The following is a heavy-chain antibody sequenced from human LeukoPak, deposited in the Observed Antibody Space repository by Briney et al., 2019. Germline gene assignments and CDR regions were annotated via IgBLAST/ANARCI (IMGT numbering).Heavy chain of an antibody. CDR2: IFHSGNT. J-gene: IGHJ4*02. Sequence: SETLSLTCTVSGGSIGNSSYYWGWIRQPPGKGLEWIGYIFHSGNTYYNPSLKSRVTISVDRSKNQFSLKLSSVTAADTAVYYCARGGDDIVYFDYWGQGTLVTVSS. V-gene: IGHV4-39*07. CDR3: ARGGDDIVYFDY. CDR1: GGSIGNSSYY. D-gene: IGHD5-12*01.